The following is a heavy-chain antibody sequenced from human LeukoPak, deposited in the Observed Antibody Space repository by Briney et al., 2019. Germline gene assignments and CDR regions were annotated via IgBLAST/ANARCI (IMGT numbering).Heavy chain of an antibody. J-gene: IGHJ6*02. V-gene: IGHV1-69*13. Sequence: GASVKVPCKASGGTFSSYAISWVRQAPGQGLEWMGGIIPIFGTANYAQKFQGRVTITADESTSTAYMELSSLRSEDTAVYYCARDRIVATTDYYYYYGMDVWGQGTTVTVSS. CDR2: IIPIFGTA. D-gene: IGHD5-12*01. CDR1: GGTFSSYA. CDR3: ARDRIVATTDYYYYYGMDV.